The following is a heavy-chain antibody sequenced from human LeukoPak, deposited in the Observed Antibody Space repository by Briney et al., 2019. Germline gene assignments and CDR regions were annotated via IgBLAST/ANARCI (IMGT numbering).Heavy chain of an antibody. V-gene: IGHV5-51*01. Sequence: GEPLKISCKGSGYSFTNYWIGWVRQMPGKGLEWMGIIYPGDSDTRYSPSFQGQATISADKSISTAYLQWSSLKASDTAMYYCARLSNTPGTYFDYWGQGTLVTVSS. D-gene: IGHD2-2*02. CDR2: IYPGDSDT. CDR1: GYSFTNYW. CDR3: ARLSNTPGTYFDY. J-gene: IGHJ4*02.